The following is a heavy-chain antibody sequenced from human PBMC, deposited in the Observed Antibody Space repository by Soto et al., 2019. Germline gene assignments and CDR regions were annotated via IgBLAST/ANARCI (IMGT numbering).Heavy chain of an antibody. CDR3: AKDLDIVVVPAAPNV. V-gene: IGHV3-23*01. D-gene: IGHD2-2*01. J-gene: IGHJ6*02. CDR1: GFTFSSYA. CDR2: ISGSGGST. Sequence: VGSLRLSCAASGFTFSSYAMSWVRQAPGKGLEWVSAISGSGGSTYYADSVKGRFTISRDNSKNTLYLQMNSLRAEDTAVYYCAKDLDIVVVPAAPNVWGQGTTVTVSS.